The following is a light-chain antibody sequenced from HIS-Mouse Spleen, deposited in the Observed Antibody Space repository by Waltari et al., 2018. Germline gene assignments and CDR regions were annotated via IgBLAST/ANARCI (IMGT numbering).Light chain of an antibody. Sequence: QSVLTQPPSASGTPGQRVTISCSGSSSNLRSNYCYWYQQLPGTAPKLLIYRNNQRPSGVPDRFSGSKSGTSASLAISGLRSEDEADYYCAAWDDSLSGPVFGGGTKLTVL. CDR3: AAWDDSLSGPV. J-gene: IGLJ3*02. CDR2: RNN. V-gene: IGLV1-47*01. CDR1: SSNLRSNY.